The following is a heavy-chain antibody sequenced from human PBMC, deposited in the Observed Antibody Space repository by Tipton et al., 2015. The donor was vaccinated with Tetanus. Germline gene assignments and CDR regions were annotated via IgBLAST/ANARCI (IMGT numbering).Heavy chain of an antibody. J-gene: IGHJ4*02. CDR1: GHSIGSGGYH. CDR3: ARRSVSARFDD. D-gene: IGHD6-6*01. Sequence: TLSLTCTVSGHSIGSGGYHWSWIRQHPGKGLEWIGKIYYDGSTDYNPSLKSRLTISVDTSKNQFSLKLNSVTAADTAVYYCARRSVSARFDDWGQGAQVTVSS. V-gene: IGHV4-31*03. CDR2: IYYDGST.